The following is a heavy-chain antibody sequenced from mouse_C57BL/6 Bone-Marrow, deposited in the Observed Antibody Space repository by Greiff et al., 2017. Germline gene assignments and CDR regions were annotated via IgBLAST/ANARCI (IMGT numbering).Heavy chain of an antibody. Sequence: VQLVESGAELVKPGASVKISCKASGYAFSSYWMNWVKQRPGKGLEWIGQIYPGDGDTNYNGKFKGKATLTADKSSSTAYMQLSSLTSEDSAVYFCAREGDYYGSSYWYFDVWGTGTTVTVSS. J-gene: IGHJ1*03. CDR1: GYAFSSYW. CDR2: IYPGDGDT. V-gene: IGHV1-80*01. D-gene: IGHD1-1*01. CDR3: AREGDYYGSSYWYFDV.